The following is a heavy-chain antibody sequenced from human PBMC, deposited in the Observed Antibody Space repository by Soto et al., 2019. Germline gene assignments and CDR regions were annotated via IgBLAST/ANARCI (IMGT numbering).Heavy chain of an antibody. V-gene: IGHV3-33*01. CDR3: ARADTAMGQIDY. J-gene: IGHJ4*02. CDR2: IWYDGSNK. Sequence: GGSLRLSCAASGFTFSSYGMHWVRQAPGKGLEWVAVIWYDGSNKYYADSVKGRFTISRDNSKNTLYLQMNSLRAEDTAVYYGARADTAMGQIDYWGQGTLVTVSS. D-gene: IGHD5-18*01. CDR1: GFTFSSYG.